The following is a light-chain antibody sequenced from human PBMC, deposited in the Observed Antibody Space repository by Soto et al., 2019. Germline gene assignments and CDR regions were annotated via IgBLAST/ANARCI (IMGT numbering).Light chain of an antibody. CDR2: AAS. Sequence: DIQMTQSPASLSASVGDRVTITCRARQGIRNFVAWYQQKPVNAPKLLIYAASTLQSGVPSRFSGSGSETAFTLTINSLQPEDVATYSCQKYSSVPVFGPGTKVEIK. V-gene: IGKV1-27*01. CDR3: QKYSSVPV. J-gene: IGKJ3*01. CDR1: QGIRNF.